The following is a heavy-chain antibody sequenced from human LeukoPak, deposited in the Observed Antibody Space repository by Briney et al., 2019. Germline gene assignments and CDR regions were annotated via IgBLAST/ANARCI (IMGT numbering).Heavy chain of an antibody. J-gene: IGHJ4*02. D-gene: IGHD3-22*01. CDR3: AKSLMGDNSGYYGN. CDR1: GFTISSYG. Sequence: GGSLRLSCAASGFTISSYGMHWVRQAPGKGLEWVAVISYDGSNRYYADSMRGRFTISRDTSKNTLYLQMNSLRAEDTGVYYCAKSLMGDNSGYYGNWGQGTLVTVSS. CDR2: ISYDGSNR. V-gene: IGHV3-30*18.